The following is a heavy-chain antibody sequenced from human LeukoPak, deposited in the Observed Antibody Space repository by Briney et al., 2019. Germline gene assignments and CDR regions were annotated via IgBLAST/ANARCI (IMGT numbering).Heavy chain of an antibody. CDR2: INPNSGGT. CDR1: GGTFSSYA. Sequence: ASVKVSCKASGGTFSSYAISWVRQAPGQGLEWMRWINPNSGGTNYAQKFQGRVTMTWDTSISTAYMELSRLRSDDTAVYYCARASCSSTSCCYYYGMDVWGQGTTVTVSS. V-gene: IGHV1-2*02. J-gene: IGHJ6*02. D-gene: IGHD2-2*01. CDR3: ARASCSSTSCCYYYGMDV.